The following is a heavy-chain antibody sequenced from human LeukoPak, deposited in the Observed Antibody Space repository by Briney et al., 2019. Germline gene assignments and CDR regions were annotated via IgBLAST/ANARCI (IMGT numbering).Heavy chain of an antibody. CDR2: INWNGGST. V-gene: IGHV3-20*04. D-gene: IGHD3-10*01. J-gene: IGHJ6*03. Sequence: PGGSLRLSCAASGFTFDDYGMSWVRQAPGKGLEWVSGINWNGGSTGYADSVKGRFTISRENAKNSLYLQMNSLRAEDTALYYCARGRITMVRGVPYYYYMDGWGKGTTVTVSS. CDR3: ARGRITMVRGVPYYYYMDG. CDR1: GFTFDDYG.